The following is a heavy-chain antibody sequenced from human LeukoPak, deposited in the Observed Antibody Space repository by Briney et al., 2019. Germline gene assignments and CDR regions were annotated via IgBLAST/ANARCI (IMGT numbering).Heavy chain of an antibody. CDR2: ISSSSSTI. Sequence: GGSLRLSCAASGFTFTFYTMNWVRQAPGKGLEWVSYISSSSSTIYYADSVKGRFTISRDNSKNTLYLQMNSLRAEDTAVYFCAKAQRTIRQYFYDGMDVWGQGATVTVSS. V-gene: IGHV3-48*01. CDR3: AKAQRTIRQYFYDGMDV. J-gene: IGHJ6*02. D-gene: IGHD3-9*01. CDR1: GFTFTFYT.